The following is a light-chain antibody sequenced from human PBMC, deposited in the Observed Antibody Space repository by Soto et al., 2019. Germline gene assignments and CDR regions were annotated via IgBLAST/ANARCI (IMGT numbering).Light chain of an antibody. Sequence: QSALTQPASVSGSPGQSITISCTGTSSDVGGYNYVSWYQQHPGKAPKLMIYEVSNRPSGVSNRFSGSKSGNTASLTISGLQAEDEADYYCSSYTSSSSRSFFGTGTQLTVL. CDR3: SSYTSSSSRSF. V-gene: IGLV2-14*01. CDR2: EVS. CDR1: SSDVGGYNY. J-gene: IGLJ1*01.